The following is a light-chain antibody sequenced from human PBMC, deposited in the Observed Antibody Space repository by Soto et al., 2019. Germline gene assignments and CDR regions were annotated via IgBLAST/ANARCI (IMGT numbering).Light chain of an antibody. CDR3: ATWDESLTGEV. J-gene: IGLJ1*01. V-gene: IGLV1-44*01. CDR1: SSNIGSNT. Sequence: QSVLTQPPSASGTPGQRITISCSGSSSNIGSNTVHWYQQLPGTAPKVLIYSNNQRPSGVPDRFSGSKSGTSASLAISGLQSEDEADYYCATWDESLTGEVFGPGTKLTVL. CDR2: SNN.